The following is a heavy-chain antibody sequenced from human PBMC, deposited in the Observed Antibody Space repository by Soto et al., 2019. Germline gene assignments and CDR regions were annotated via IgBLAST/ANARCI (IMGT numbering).Heavy chain of an antibody. Sequence: SRRLSWAASGLSFSSFSMKWVRQAPGEVLEWVASIISSGRYIYYADSVTGRLTICRDTAAHSLYLQMNSHRAADTAVYYCASEGPSTSCSNWGQGTLVTVSS. V-gene: IGHV3-21*01. J-gene: IGHJ4*02. CDR2: IISSGRYI. CDR3: ASEGPSTSCSN. D-gene: IGHD2-2*01. CDR1: GLSFSSFS.